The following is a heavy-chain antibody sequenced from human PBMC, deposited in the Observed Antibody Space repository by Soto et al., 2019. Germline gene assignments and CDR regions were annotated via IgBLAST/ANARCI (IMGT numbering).Heavy chain of an antibody. Sequence: QVQLQESGPGLVKPSETLSLNCTVSGGPISSYYWSWIRQSPGKGLEWIGYIYYSGSTNYNPSLKSRVTISVDTFKNQFSLVLSSVTAADTAVYYCARGSSGWPPRLDYWGQGTLVTVSS. CDR3: ARGSSGWPPRLDY. D-gene: IGHD6-19*01. CDR2: IYYSGST. CDR1: GGPISSYY. V-gene: IGHV4-59*01. J-gene: IGHJ4*02.